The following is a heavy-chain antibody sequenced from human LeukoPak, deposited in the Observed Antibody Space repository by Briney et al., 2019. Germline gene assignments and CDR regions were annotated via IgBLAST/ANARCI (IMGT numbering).Heavy chain of an antibody. CDR1: GGSIRSSYYY. CDR3: ARSEYSSGWTLGD. Sequence: SETLSLTCTVSGGSIRSSYYYWGWIRQPPGKGLEWIGSIYDSGSTYYNPSLKSRVTISVDTSKNQFSLKLNSVTAADTAVYYCARSEYSSGWTLGDWGQGTLVTVSS. V-gene: IGHV4-39*01. D-gene: IGHD6-19*01. J-gene: IGHJ4*02. CDR2: IYDSGST.